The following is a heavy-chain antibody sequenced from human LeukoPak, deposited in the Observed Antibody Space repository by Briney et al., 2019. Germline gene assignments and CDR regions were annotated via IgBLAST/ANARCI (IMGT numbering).Heavy chain of an antibody. CDR1: GFTFSNYW. CDR2: VNDDGSTT. V-gene: IGHV3-74*01. CDR3: ARDDSSARANY. J-gene: IGHJ4*02. D-gene: IGHD3-22*01. Sequence: GGSLRLSCAASGFTFSNYWMHWVRQAPGKGLVWVSLVNDDGSTTVCADSVKGRFTISRDNAKNTLYLQMNSLRAEDTAVYYCARDDSSARANYWGQGALVTVSS.